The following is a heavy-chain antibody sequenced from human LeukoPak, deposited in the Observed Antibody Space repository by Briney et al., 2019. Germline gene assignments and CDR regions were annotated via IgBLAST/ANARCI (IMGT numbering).Heavy chain of an antibody. D-gene: IGHD5-12*01. CDR3: AKDDDWLRFEH. J-gene: IGHJ4*02. CDR2: ISGSGGRT. V-gene: IGHV3-23*01. Sequence: GGSLRLSCAASGFTFSSHGMNWVRQAPGKGLEWVSGISGSGGRTYYADSVKGRFTISRDNSNHMLYLQMNSLIAEDTAVYYCAKDDDWLRFEHWGRGTPVSVSS. CDR1: GFTFSSHG.